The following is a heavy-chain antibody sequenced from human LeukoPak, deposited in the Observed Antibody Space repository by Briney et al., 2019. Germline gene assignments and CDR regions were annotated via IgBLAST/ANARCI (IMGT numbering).Heavy chain of an antibody. CDR2: IYTSGST. J-gene: IGHJ3*02. CDR3: AVGGYQLADDAFDI. V-gene: IGHV4-4*09. Sequence: SETLSLTCTVSGGSISSYYWSWIRQPPGKGLEWIGYIYTSGSTNYNPSLKSRVTISVDTSKNQFSLKLSSVTAADTAVYYCAVGGYQLADDAFDIWGQGTMVTVSS. D-gene: IGHD2-2*01. CDR1: GGSISSYY.